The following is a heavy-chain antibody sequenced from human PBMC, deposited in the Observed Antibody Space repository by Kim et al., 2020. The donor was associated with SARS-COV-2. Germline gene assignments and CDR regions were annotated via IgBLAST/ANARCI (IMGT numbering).Heavy chain of an antibody. D-gene: IGHD7-27*01. V-gene: IGHV3-48*02. CDR2: ISSGSSTI. Sequence: LSLTCAASGFTFSSYSMNWVRQAPGKGLEWISYISSGSSTIYYADSVKGRFSISRDNAKNSLYLQMNSLRDEDTALYYCARDYNSDWGNWFDPWGQGSLVTVSS. CDR1: GFTFSSYS. CDR3: ARDYNSDWGNWFDP. J-gene: IGHJ5*02.